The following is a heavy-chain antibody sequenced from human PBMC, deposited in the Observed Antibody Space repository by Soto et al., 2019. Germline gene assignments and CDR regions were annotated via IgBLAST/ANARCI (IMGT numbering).Heavy chain of an antibody. CDR2: IKTKTDKYAT. J-gene: IGHJ5*02. CDR1: GFTFSGSA. V-gene: IGHV3-73*01. Sequence: GGSLRLSXAASGFTFSGSAMHWVRQASGKGLEWVGRIKTKTDKYATAYAASVKGRFTISRDDSKNTAYLQMNSLKTEDTAVYYCTRLPNWNFRFDPWGQGTLVTVSS. D-gene: IGHD1-7*01. CDR3: TRLPNWNFRFDP.